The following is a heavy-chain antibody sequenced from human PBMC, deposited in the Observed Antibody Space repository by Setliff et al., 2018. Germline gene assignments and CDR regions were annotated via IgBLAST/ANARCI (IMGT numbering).Heavy chain of an antibody. Sequence: GESLTISCKGSGYSFTSYWIGWVRQMPGKGLEWMGIIYPGDSDTRYSPSFQGQVTISADKSISTAYLQWSSLKASDTAMYYCARYDSSGYHYYYGMDVWGQGTTVTVS. CDR2: IYPGDSDT. V-gene: IGHV5-51*01. CDR1: GYSFTSYW. D-gene: IGHD3-22*01. CDR3: ARYDSSGYHYYYGMDV. J-gene: IGHJ6*02.